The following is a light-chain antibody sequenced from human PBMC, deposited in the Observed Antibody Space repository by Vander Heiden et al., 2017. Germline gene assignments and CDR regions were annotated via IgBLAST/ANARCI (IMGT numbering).Light chain of an antibody. V-gene: IGLV1-44*01. J-gene: IGLJ2*01. CDR2: SHN. CDR3: AAWDDSLNGVV. Sequence: QSVLTQPPSASGTPGQRVTISCSGSSSHVGTKTVSWYQQLPGTAPKLLIYSHNQRPSGVPDRFSGSKSGTSASLAISGLQSEDEADYYCAAWDDSLNGVVFGGGTKLTVL. CDR1: SSHVGTKT.